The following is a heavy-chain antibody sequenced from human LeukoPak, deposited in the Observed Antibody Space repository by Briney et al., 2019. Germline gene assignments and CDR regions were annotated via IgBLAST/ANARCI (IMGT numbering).Heavy chain of an antibody. Sequence: SETLSLTCTVSGGSISSFYWSWILQPPGKGLEWFGYIYYSGSTNFNPSLKSRVTISVDTSKNQFSLRLSSVTAADTAVYYCARETYGTYFDYWGQGILVTVSS. V-gene: IGHV4-59*12. CDR2: IYYSGST. D-gene: IGHD4-17*01. J-gene: IGHJ4*02. CDR3: ARETYGTYFDY. CDR1: GGSISSFY.